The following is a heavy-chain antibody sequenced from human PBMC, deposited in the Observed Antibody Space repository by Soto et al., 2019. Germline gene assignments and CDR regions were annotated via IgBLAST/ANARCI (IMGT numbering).Heavy chain of an antibody. D-gene: IGHD2-2*01. V-gene: IGHV3-74*01. CDR2: INGDGSTT. J-gene: IGHJ4*02. Sequence: PGGSLRLSCAASGFTFSSYAMHWVRQAPGKGLVWVSHINGDGSTTTYADSVKGRFTISRDNAKNTLSLQMSSLRVEDTAVYYCARVPSIFCIGTNCRPPVWGQGTLVTVSS. CDR1: GFTFSSYA. CDR3: ARVPSIFCIGTNCRPPV.